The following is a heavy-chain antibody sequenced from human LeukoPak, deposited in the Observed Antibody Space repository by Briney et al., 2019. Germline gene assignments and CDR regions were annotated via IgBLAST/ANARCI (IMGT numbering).Heavy chain of an antibody. Sequence: SQTLSLTCTVSGGSISSGGYYWSWIRQHPGKGLEWIGYIYYSGSTYYNPSLKSRVTISVDTSKNQFSLKLSSVTAADTAVYYCARDSPYYYYGMDVWGQGTTVTVSS. CDR3: ARDSPYYYYGMDV. CDR1: GGSISSGGYY. V-gene: IGHV4-31*03. J-gene: IGHJ6*02. CDR2: IYYSGST.